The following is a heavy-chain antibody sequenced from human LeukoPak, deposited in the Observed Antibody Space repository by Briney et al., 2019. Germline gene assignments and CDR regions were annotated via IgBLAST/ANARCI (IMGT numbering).Heavy chain of an antibody. J-gene: IGHJ4*02. CDR2: IIPIFGTA. Sequence: ASVKVSCKASGGTFRNYVISWVRQAPGQGLEWMGGIIPIFGTANYAQKFQGRVTITTDESTSTAYMELSSLRSEDTAVYYCARGAGYSSSWYVYWGQGTLVTVSS. CDR1: GGTFRNYV. CDR3: ARGAGYSSSWYVY. D-gene: IGHD6-13*01. V-gene: IGHV1-69*05.